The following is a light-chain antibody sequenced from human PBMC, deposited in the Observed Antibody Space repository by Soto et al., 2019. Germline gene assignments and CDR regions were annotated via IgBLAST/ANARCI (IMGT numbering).Light chain of an antibody. V-gene: IGKV3-15*01. Sequence: EIVMTQSPATLSVSPGERATLSCRASQSVSNNLAWYQQKPGQAPRLLIYGPSTRATGIPARCSGSGSGTQFTLTIASLPAEDFAVYDCQQYNAWSPLTFGGGTKVETK. CDR3: QQYNAWSPLT. CDR1: QSVSNN. CDR2: GPS. J-gene: IGKJ4*01.